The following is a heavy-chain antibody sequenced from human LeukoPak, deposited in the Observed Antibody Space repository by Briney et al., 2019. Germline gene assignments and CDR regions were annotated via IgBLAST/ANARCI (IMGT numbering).Heavy chain of an antibody. D-gene: IGHD4-11*01. V-gene: IGHV4-59*01. Sequence: SEALSLTCTVSGGSISSYYWSWIRQPPGKGLECIGYIYYSGSTNYNPSLKSRVTMSVDTSRNQFSLKLSSVTAADMAVYYCARYSNYCVDYWGQGTLVTVSS. J-gene: IGHJ4*02. CDR3: ARYSNYCVDY. CDR2: IYYSGST. CDR1: GGSISSYY.